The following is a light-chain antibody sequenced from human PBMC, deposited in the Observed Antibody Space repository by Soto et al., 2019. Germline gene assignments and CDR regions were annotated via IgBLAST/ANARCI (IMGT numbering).Light chain of an antibody. V-gene: IGKV3-20*01. Sequence: EIVLTQSPGTLSLSPGERATLSCRASQSISSSYLAWYQQRPGQAPRLLIFGGSSRATGIPDRFSGSGSGTYFTLTINSLEPEDFAVYYGHCQQYGGSPVYTFGQGTKLEIK. CDR2: GGS. CDR1: QSISSSY. CDR3: QQYGGSPVYT. J-gene: IGKJ2*01.